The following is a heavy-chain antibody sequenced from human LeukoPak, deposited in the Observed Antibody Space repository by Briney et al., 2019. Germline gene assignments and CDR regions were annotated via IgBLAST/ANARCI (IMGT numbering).Heavy chain of an antibody. D-gene: IGHD1-1*01. Sequence: PSETLSLTCTVSGGSISSYYWSWIRQPPGKGLEWIGYIFYTGSTNYNPSLKSRVTISVDTSKNQFSLKLSSVTAADTAVYYCARDRLQLQSWGQGTLVTVSS. J-gene: IGHJ5*02. CDR3: ARDRLQLQS. CDR1: GGSISSYY. V-gene: IGHV4-59*01. CDR2: IFYTGST.